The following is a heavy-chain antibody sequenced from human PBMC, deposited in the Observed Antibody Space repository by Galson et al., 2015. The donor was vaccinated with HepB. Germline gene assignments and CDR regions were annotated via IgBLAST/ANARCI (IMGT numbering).Heavy chain of an antibody. J-gene: IGHJ6*03. CDR1: GYTFTSYG. D-gene: IGHD6-13*01. CDR3: ARDQGHSSSWNNYYYYYMDV. Sequence: SVKVSCKASGYTFTSYGISWVRQAPGQGLEWMGWISAYNGNTNYAQKLQGRVTMTTDTSTSTAYMELRSLRSDDTAVYYCARDQGHSSSWNNYYYYYMDVWGKATTVTVSS. V-gene: IGHV1-18*01. CDR2: ISAYNGNT.